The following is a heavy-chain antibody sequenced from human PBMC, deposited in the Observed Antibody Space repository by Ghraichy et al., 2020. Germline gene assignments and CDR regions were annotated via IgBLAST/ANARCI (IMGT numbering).Heavy chain of an antibody. CDR3: ARHLIERATITAFDI. J-gene: IGHJ3*02. CDR1: GYSFTSYW. D-gene: IGHD1-26*01. CDR2: IYPGDSDT. Sequence: GESLNISCKGSGYSFTSYWIGWVRQMPGKGLEWMGIIYPGDSDTRYSPSFQGQVTISADKSISTAYLQWSSLKASDTAMYYCARHLIERATITAFDIWGQGTMVTVSS. V-gene: IGHV5-51*01.